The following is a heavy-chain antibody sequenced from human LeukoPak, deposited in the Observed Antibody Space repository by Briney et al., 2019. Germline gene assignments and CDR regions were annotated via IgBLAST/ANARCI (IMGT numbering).Heavy chain of an antibody. D-gene: IGHD3-9*01. CDR3: ARLDWLSGTWFDY. Sequence: SETLSLTCAVSGYSISSSSYYWGWIRQPPGKGLEWIGSIYYSGSTYYNPSLKSRVTISVDTSKNQFSLKLSSVTAADTAVYYCARLDWLSGTWFDYWGQGTLVTVSS. J-gene: IGHJ4*02. CDR2: IYYSGST. CDR1: GYSISSSSYY. V-gene: IGHV4-39*01.